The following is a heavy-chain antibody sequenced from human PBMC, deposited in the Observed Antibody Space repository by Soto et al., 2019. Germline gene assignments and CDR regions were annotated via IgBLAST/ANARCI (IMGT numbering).Heavy chain of an antibody. J-gene: IGHJ4*02. Sequence: SETLSLTCTVSGGSISSSSYYWGWIRQPPGKGLEWIGNIYYSGSTYYNPSLKSRVTISLDTSKNQFSLKLSSVTAADTTVYYCARSVYSSGWYFDYWGQGTLVTVSS. CDR2: IYYSGST. CDR3: ARSVYSSGWYFDY. CDR1: GGSISSSSYY. V-gene: IGHV4-39*01. D-gene: IGHD6-19*01.